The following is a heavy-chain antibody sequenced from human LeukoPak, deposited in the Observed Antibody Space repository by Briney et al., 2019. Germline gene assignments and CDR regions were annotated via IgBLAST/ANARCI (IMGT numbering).Heavy chain of an antibody. CDR2: ISSTGGTI. Sequence: GGSLRLSCAASGFTFSTNSMNWVRQAPGKGLEWVSYISSTGGTIYYADSMKGRFTISRDNAKNSLYLQMNSLRAEDTALYYCAKGQGAMIVVGWFDPWGQGTLVTVSS. CDR1: GFTFSTNS. CDR3: AKGQGAMIVVGWFDP. D-gene: IGHD3-22*01. V-gene: IGHV3-48*04. J-gene: IGHJ5*02.